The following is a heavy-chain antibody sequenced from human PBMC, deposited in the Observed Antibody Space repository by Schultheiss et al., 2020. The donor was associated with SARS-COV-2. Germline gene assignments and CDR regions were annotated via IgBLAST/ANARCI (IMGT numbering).Heavy chain of an antibody. CDR1: GFTFDDYA. V-gene: IGHV3-9*01. J-gene: IGHJ4*02. D-gene: IGHD5-18*01. CDR3: VKTQYNYGFY. CDR2: ISWNSGSI. Sequence: GGSLRLSCAASGFTFDDYAMHWVRQAPGKGLEWVSGISWNSGSIGYADSVKGRFTISRDNAKNSLYLQMNSLRAEDTAVYYCVKTQYNYGFYWGQGTLVTVSS.